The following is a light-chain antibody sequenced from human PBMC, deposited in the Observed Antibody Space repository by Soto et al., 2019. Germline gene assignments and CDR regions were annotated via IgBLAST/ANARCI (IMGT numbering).Light chain of an antibody. J-gene: IGKJ2*01. Sequence: EIVLTQSPATLSLSPGERATLSCRASQSVSSYLAWYQQKPGQAPRLLIYDTSNRATGIPARFSGSGSGTDITLTISGLEPEDFAVYYCQQRSNWQYTFGLGTRLEIK. V-gene: IGKV3-11*01. CDR1: QSVSSY. CDR3: QQRSNWQYT. CDR2: DTS.